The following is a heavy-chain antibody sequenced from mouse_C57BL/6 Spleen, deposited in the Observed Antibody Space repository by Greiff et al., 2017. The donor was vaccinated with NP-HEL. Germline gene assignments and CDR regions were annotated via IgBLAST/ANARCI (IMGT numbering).Heavy chain of an antibody. Sequence: QVHVKQPGAELVKPGASVKLSCKASGYTFTSYWMHWVKQRPGQGLEWIGMIHPNSGSTNYNEKFKSKATLTVDKSSSTAYMQLSSLTSEDSAVYYCAREGYYYGSSYYWYFDVWGTGTTVTVSS. CDR1: GYTFTSYW. CDR3: AREGYYYGSSYYWYFDV. J-gene: IGHJ1*03. V-gene: IGHV1-64*01. D-gene: IGHD1-1*01. CDR2: IHPNSGST.